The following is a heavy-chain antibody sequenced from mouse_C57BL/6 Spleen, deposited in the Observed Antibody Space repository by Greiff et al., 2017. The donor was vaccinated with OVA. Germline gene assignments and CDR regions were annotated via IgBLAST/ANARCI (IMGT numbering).Heavy chain of an antibody. D-gene: IGHD2-10*01. Sequence: QVQLQQPGAELVKPGASVKLSCKASGYTFTSYWMHWVKQRPGQGLEWIGRIDPNSGGTKYNEKFKSKATLTVDKPSSTAYMQLSSLTSEDSAVYYCATYYGNGAFAYWGQGTLVTVSA. J-gene: IGHJ3*01. V-gene: IGHV1-72*01. CDR3: ATYYGNGAFAY. CDR1: GYTFTSYW. CDR2: IDPNSGGT.